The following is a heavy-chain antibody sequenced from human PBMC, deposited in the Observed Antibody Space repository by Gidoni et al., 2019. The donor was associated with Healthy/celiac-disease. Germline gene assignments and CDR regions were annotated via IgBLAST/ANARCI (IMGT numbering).Heavy chain of an antibody. CDR1: GYTFPSSA. CDR3: ARARLVWSGYSVGSSSYYGMDV. J-gene: IGHJ6*02. V-gene: IGHV7-4-1*02. CDR2: INTNTGNP. D-gene: IGHD3-3*01. Sequence: QVQLVQSGSELKKPGAAVKVSCKASGYTFPSSAMNWVRQAPGQGLEWMGWINTNTGNPTYAQGFTGRFVFSLDTSVSTAYLQISSLKAEDTAVYYCARARLVWSGYSVGSSSYYGMDVWGQGTTVTVSS.